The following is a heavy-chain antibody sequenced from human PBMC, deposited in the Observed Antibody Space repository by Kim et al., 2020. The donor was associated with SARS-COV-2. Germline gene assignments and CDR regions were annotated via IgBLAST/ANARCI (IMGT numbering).Heavy chain of an antibody. V-gene: IGHV3-23*01. Sequence: YCAEPVRGRCTISRYNSTDALFLQMNSLRGEDTAVYYCAKSAGDGYSPDYWGQGTLVTVSS. CDR3: AKSAGDGYSPDY. D-gene: IGHD4-4*01. J-gene: IGHJ4*02.